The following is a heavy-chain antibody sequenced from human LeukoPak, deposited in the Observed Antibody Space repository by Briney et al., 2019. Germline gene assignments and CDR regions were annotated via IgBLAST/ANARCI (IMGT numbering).Heavy chain of an antibody. CDR2: ISGSGGST. CDR1: GFTFSTYA. Sequence: PGGSLRLSCAASGFTFSTYAMSWVRQAPGKGLEWVSAISGSGGSTYYADSVKGRFTISRDNSKNTLYLQMNSLRAEDTAVYYCANAERGSSEWSVYYYYMDVWGKGTTVTVSS. V-gene: IGHV3-23*01. D-gene: IGHD6-6*01. J-gene: IGHJ6*03. CDR3: ANAERGSSEWSVYYYYMDV.